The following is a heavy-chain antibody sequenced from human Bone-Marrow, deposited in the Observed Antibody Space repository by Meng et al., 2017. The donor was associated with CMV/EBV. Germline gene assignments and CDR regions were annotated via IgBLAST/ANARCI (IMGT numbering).Heavy chain of an antibody. D-gene: IGHD2-2*01. CDR1: GGSFSGYY. Sequence: GSLRLSCAVYGGSFSGYYWSWIRQPPGKGLEWIGEINHSGSTNYNPSLKSRVTISVDTSKNQFSLKLSSVTAADTAVYYCARGTIVVVPAAIGQSGYYYYYGMAVWGRGHTV. V-gene: IGHV4-34*01. CDR3: ARGTIVVVPAAIGQSGYYYYYGMAV. J-gene: IGHJ6*01. CDR2: INHSGST.